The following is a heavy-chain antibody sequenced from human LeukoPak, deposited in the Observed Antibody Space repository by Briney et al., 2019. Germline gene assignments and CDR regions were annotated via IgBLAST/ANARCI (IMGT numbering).Heavy chain of an antibody. Sequence: ASVKVSCKASGYTFTGYYMHWVRQAPGQGLEWMGWINPNSGGTNYAQKFQGRVTLIRDTSIKTAYMDLTKLRPDDTAFYYCTRGGSASYSPYQSVFDIWGQGTLVTASS. CDR1: GYTFTGYY. CDR3: TRGGSASYSPYQSVFDI. J-gene: IGHJ3*02. V-gene: IGHV1-2*02. D-gene: IGHD2-15*01. CDR2: INPNSGGT.